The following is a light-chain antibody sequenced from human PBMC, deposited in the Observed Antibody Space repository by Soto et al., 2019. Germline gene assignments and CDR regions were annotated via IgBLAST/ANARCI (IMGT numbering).Light chain of an antibody. J-gene: IGKJ3*01. CDR3: QHLGNTLAT. Sequence: EIVLTQSPGTLSLSPGEGATLSCRASQSVSSSYLAWYQQKPGQAPRLLIYAASSRAAGIPDRFSGSGSGTDFTLTISRLEPEDFAVYYGQHLGNTLATFGPGTKVDIK. V-gene: IGKV3-20*01. CDR1: QSVSSSY. CDR2: AAS.